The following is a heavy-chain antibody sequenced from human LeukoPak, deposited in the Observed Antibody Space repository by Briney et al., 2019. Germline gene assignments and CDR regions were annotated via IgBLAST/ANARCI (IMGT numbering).Heavy chain of an antibody. J-gene: IGHJ4*02. V-gene: IGHV4-61*02. CDR2: IHTSGST. Sequence: NPSETLSLTCTVSGGSVGSGSYYWDWIRQTAGKGLEWIGRIHTSGSTKYSPSLKSRLTILIDTSSNRVSLNLSSVTAADTAIYYCARHGQSSDYWGPGTVVTVSS. CDR3: ARHGQSSDY. CDR1: GGSVGSGSYY. D-gene: IGHD3/OR15-3a*01.